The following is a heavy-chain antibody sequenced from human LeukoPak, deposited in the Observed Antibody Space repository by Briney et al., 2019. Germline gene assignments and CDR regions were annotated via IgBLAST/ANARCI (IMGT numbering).Heavy chain of an antibody. CDR2: ISSSGSTI. CDR1: EFTFSTYW. J-gene: IGHJ6*04. CDR3: AELGITMIGGV. D-gene: IGHD3-10*02. Sequence: GGSLRLSCAASEFTFSTYWMTWVRQAPGKGLEWVSYISSSGSTIYYADSVKGRFTISRDNAKNSLYLQMNSLRAEDTAVYYCAELGITMIGGVWGKGTTVTISS. V-gene: IGHV3-48*04.